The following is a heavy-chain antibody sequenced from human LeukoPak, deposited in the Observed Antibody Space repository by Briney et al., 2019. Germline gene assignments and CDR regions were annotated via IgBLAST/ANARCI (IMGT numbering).Heavy chain of an antibody. CDR2: IHHGGST. CDR1: GGSFSGYY. Sequence: SETLSLTCAVYGGSFSGYYWSWIRQPPGKGLEWIGEIHHGGSTNYNPSLKSRVTISIDPSKNQFSLKLSSVTAADTAVYYCARGSAGYLWGRGTLVTVSS. J-gene: IGHJ2*01. CDR3: ARGSAGYL. D-gene: IGHD6-13*01. V-gene: IGHV4-34*01.